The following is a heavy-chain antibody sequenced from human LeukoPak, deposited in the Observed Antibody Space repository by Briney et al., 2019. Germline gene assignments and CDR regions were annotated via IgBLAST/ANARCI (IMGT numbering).Heavy chain of an antibody. CDR2: INPDGSDK. D-gene: IGHD6-19*01. V-gene: IGHV3-7*01. CDR1: GFTFSNFW. Sequence: GGSLILSCAASGFTFSNFWMTWVRQAPGKGLEWVGNINPDGSDKSSVDSVDSVRGRFTISRDNAKNSVYLHMNSLRAEDTAVYYCARDVGSGWFDFWGQGSLVTVSS. CDR3: ARDVGSGWFDF. J-gene: IGHJ4*02.